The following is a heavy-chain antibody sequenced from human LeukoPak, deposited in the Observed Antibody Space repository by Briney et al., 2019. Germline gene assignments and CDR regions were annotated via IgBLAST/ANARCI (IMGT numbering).Heavy chain of an antibody. CDR3: ARGDDILTGSAFDI. CDR2: IYYSGST. J-gene: IGHJ3*02. D-gene: IGHD3-9*01. CDR1: GGSISSYY. Sequence: SETLSLTWTVSGGSISSYYWSWIRQPAGKGLEWIGYIYYSGSTNYNPSLKSRVTISVDTSKNQFSLKLSSVTAADTAVYYCARGDDILTGSAFDIWGQGTMVTVSS. V-gene: IGHV4-59*01.